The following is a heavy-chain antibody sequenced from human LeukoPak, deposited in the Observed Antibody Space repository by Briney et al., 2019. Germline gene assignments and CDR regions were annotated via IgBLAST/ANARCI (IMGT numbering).Heavy chain of an antibody. CDR1: GFTFSNYW. Sequence: PGGSLRLSCAASGFTFSNYWMSWVRQTPGKRLEWVSSITGSGRDTYYAGSVKGRITISRDNSRNTLYLQMNSLRAEDTALYYCAKGTLGSCSGVTCYDLDNWGQGTLVTVSS. CDR3: AKGTLGSCSGVTCYDLDN. CDR2: ITGSGRDT. J-gene: IGHJ4*02. D-gene: IGHD2-8*02. V-gene: IGHV3-23*01.